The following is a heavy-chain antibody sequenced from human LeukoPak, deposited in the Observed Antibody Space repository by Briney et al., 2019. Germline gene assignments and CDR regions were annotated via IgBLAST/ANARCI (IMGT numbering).Heavy chain of an antibody. CDR2: ISGSGDNT. Sequence: GGSLRLSCAVSGLTFSRYAMSWVRQAPGKGLEWVAAISGSGDNTYYAGSVKGRFTISRDNSKNTLYLQMNSLRAEDTAIYYCANPRGAVAGAPDYWGQGTLVTVSS. D-gene: IGHD6-19*01. CDR1: GLTFSRYA. CDR3: ANPRGAVAGAPDY. V-gene: IGHV3-23*01. J-gene: IGHJ4*02.